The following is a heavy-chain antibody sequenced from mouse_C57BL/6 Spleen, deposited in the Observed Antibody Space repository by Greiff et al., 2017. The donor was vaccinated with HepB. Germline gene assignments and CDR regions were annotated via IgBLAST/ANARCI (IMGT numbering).Heavy chain of an antibody. V-gene: IGHV1-82*01. J-gene: IGHJ4*01. D-gene: IGHD1-1*01. CDR2: IYPGDGDT. CDR3: SSSHYYGSFYAMDY. Sequence: QVQLQQSGPELVKPGASVKISCKASGYAFSSSWMNWVKQRPGKGLEWIGRIYPGDGDTNYNGKFKGKAALTADKSSSTAYMQLSSLTSEDSAVYFCSSSHYYGSFYAMDYWGQGTSVTVSS. CDR1: GYAFSSSW.